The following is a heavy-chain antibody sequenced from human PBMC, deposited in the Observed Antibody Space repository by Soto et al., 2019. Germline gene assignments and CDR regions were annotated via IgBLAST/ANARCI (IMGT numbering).Heavy chain of an antibody. D-gene: IGHD6-13*01. Sequence: PSETLSLTCTVSGGSVSSGSYYWGWIRQPPGKGLEWIASINFSGTTYDNPSLKSRVTISVDTSKNQFSLKLNSVTAADTAVYYCARHWGRGAAGTCYNWGQGTLVTVSS. CDR3: ARHWGRGAAGTCYN. CDR1: GGSVSSGSYY. J-gene: IGHJ1*01. V-gene: IGHV4-39*01. CDR2: INFSGTT.